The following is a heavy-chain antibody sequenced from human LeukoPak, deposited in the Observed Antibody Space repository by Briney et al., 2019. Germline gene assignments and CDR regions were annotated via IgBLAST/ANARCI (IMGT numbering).Heavy chain of an antibody. V-gene: IGHV4-59*01. J-gene: IGHJ4*02. Sequence: PSETLSLTCTVSGGSISSYYWSWIRQPPGKGLEWIGYIYYSGSTNYNPSLKGRVTISVDTSKNQFSLKLSSVAAADTAVYYCARDHYGSGSYYNAFPYFDYWGQGTLVTVSS. D-gene: IGHD3-10*01. CDR2: IYYSGST. CDR3: ARDHYGSGSYYNAFPYFDY. CDR1: GGSISSYY.